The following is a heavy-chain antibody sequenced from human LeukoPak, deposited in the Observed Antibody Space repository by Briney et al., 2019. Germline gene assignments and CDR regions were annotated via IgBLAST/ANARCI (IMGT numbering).Heavy chain of an antibody. CDR3: AKEGYYDSRGSYYVDGAFDI. CDR1: GFTFSSYE. CDR2: ISGSGGST. D-gene: IGHD3-22*01. J-gene: IGHJ3*02. Sequence: GGSLRLSCAASGFTFSSYEMNWVRQAPGKGLEWVSGISGSGGSTYYADSVRGRFTISRDNSKNTLYLQMNSLRAEDTAVYYCAKEGYYDSRGSYYVDGAFDIWGQGTMVTVSS. V-gene: IGHV3-23*01.